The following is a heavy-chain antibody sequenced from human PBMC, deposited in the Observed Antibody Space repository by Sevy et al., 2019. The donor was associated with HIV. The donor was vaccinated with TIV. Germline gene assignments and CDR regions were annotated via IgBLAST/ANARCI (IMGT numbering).Heavy chain of an antibody. Sequence: ASVKVSCKASGYTFTNYGISWVRQAPGQGLEWMGWISAYYGSTNYAQNLQGRVTLTRDTSTSTAYMELKDLRSDDTAVYYCVGGRGISGGVVYFLYWGQGTPVTVSS. CDR2: ISAYYGST. CDR1: GYTFTNYG. CDR3: VGGRGISGGVVYFLY. D-gene: IGHD2-15*01. J-gene: IGHJ1*01. V-gene: IGHV1-18*01.